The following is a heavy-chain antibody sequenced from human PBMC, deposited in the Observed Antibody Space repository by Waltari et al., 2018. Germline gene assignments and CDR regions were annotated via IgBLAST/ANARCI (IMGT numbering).Heavy chain of an antibody. CDR3: ARHGGYYDSSGPTDY. CDR1: GYSISSGYY. CDR2: IYHSGST. J-gene: IGHJ4*02. D-gene: IGHD3-22*01. Sequence: QVQLQESGPGLVKPSETLSLTCAVSGYSISSGYYWSWIRQPPGEGLEWIGSIYHSGSTYYNPSLKSRVTISVDTSKNQFSLKLSSVTAADTAVYYCARHGGYYDSSGPTDYWGQGTLVTVSS. V-gene: IGHV4-38-2*01.